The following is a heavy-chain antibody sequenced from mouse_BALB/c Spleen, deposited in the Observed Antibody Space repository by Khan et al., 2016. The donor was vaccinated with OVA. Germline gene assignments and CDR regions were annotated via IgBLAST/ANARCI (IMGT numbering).Heavy chain of an antibody. CDR3: SREATYYDFCYWYFDV. Sequence: QIQLVQSGPELKKPGETVKISCKASGYTFTNYGMTWVKQAPGKGLKWMGWINTYTGEPTYADDFKGRFAFSLETSASTAYLQINNIKHEDTATYFSSREATYYDFCYWYFDVWGAGTTVTVSS. CDR2: INTYTGEP. V-gene: IGHV9-3-1*01. D-gene: IGHD2-4*01. CDR1: GYTFTNYG. J-gene: IGHJ1*02.